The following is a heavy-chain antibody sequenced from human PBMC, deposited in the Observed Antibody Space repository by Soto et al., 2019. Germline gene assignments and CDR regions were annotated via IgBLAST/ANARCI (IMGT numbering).Heavy chain of an antibody. CDR3: AKQPRSYDFSPVDGMDV. J-gene: IGHJ6*02. Sequence: ASVKVSCKASGYTFTSYGISWVRQAPGQGLEWMGWISAYSGNTNYAQKLQGRVTMTTDTSTSTAYMELRSLRSDDTAVYYCAKQPRSYDFSPVDGMDVWGQGTTVTVSS. CDR2: ISAYSGNT. V-gene: IGHV1-18*01. D-gene: IGHD3-3*01. CDR1: GYTFTSYG.